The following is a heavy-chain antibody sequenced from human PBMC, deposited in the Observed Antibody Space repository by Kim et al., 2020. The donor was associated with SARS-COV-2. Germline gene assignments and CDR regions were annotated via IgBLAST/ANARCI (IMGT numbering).Heavy chain of an antibody. J-gene: IGHJ4*02. V-gene: IGHV1-2*02. CDR2: GGT. CDR3: ARAQYYFDY. Sequence: GGTNNAQKLQGRVTMTRDTSISTAYIELSRLRSDDTAVYYCARAQYYFDYWGQGTLVTVSS.